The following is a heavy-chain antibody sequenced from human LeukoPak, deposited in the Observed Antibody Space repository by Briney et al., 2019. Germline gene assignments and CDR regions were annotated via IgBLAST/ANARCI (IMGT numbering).Heavy chain of an antibody. D-gene: IGHD2-15*01. CDR2: ISNDGTTA. CDR1: GFSFSSFW. J-gene: IGHJ5*02. Sequence: GGSLRLSCAASGFSFSSFWMHWVRRAPGEGLMWVSRISNDGTTAIYADSVKGRFTISRDNAKNMVYLEMNSLRADGTGVYYCTRRVDATRWYDPWGQGTLVTV. CDR3: TRRVDATRWYDP. V-gene: IGHV3-74*01.